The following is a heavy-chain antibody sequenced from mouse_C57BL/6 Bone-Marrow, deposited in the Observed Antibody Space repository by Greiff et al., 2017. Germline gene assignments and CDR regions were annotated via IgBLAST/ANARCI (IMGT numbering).Heavy chain of an antibody. V-gene: IGHV1-53*01. D-gene: IGHD1-1*01. CDR3: ARILRYFDD. J-gene: IGHJ1*03. CDR2: INPSNGGT. Sequence: VQLQQPGTELVKPGASVKLSCKASGYTFTSYWLHWVQQRPGQGLEWIGNINPSNGGTNSTEKIKSQATLTVDKPSSNAYMQLSSLTSEDSTVYYCARILRYFDDGGTGTTVTVSS. CDR1: GYTFTSYW.